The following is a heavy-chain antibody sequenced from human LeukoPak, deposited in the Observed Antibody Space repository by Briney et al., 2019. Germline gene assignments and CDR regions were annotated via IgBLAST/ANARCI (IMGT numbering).Heavy chain of an antibody. D-gene: IGHD6-19*01. Sequence: GGSLRLPCAASGFTFDDYAMHWVRQAPGKGLEWVSGISWNSGSIGYADSVKGRFTISRDNAKNSLYLQMNSLRAEDTALYYCAKALGIAVAGRSGWYFDLWGRGTLVTVSS. CDR2: ISWNSGSI. V-gene: IGHV3-9*01. J-gene: IGHJ2*01. CDR1: GFTFDDYA. CDR3: AKALGIAVAGRSGWYFDL.